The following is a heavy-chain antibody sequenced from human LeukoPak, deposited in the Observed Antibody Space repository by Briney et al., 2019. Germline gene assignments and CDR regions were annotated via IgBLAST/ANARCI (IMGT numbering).Heavy chain of an antibody. Sequence: SETLSLTCTVSGGSISSGSYYWNWIRQPAGKGLEWIGLIYTSGSTKYNPSLQSRVTISVDTSKNQFSLSLSSVTAADTAVYYCAGKLYYDFWSGYYTPFYFDYWGQGTLVTVSS. D-gene: IGHD3-3*01. V-gene: IGHV4-61*02. J-gene: IGHJ4*02. CDR1: GGSISSGSYY. CDR3: AGKLYYDFWSGYYTPFYFDY. CDR2: IYTSGST.